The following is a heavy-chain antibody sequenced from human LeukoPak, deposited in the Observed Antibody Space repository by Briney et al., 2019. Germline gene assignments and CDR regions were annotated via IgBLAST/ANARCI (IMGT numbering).Heavy chain of an antibody. J-gene: IGHJ4*02. Sequence: SVKVSCKASGGTFSSYAISWVRQAPGQGLEWMGGIIPIFGTANYAQKFQGRVTITADESTSTAYMELSSLRSEDTAVYYCARDCSSTSCRRMDYWGQGTLVTVSS. CDR1: GGTFSSYA. D-gene: IGHD2-2*01. V-gene: IGHV1-69*13. CDR3: ARDCSSTSCRRMDY. CDR2: IIPIFGTA.